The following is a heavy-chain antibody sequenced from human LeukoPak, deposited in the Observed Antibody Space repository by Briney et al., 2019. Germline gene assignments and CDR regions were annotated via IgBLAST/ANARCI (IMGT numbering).Heavy chain of an antibody. CDR1: GFTVSSNS. CDR3: AKAPDGYFDL. Sequence: PGGSLRLSCTVSGFTVSSNSMSWVRRAPGKGLEWVSFIFSSTHYSDSVKGRFTISRDNAKNSLYLQMNSLRAEDTALYYCAKAPDGYFDLWGRGTLVTVSS. CDR2: IFSST. J-gene: IGHJ2*01. V-gene: IGHV3-53*05.